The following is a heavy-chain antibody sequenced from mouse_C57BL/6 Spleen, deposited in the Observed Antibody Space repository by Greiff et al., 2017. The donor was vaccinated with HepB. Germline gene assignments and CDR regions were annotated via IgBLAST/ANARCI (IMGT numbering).Heavy chain of an antibody. J-gene: IGHJ4*01. CDR2: IDPETGGT. Sequence: VQLQESGAELVRPGASVTLSCKASGYTFTDYEMHWVKQTPVHGLEWIGAIDPETGGTAYNQKFKGKAILTADKSSSTAYMELRSLTSEDSAVYYCTGTLYGNYYAMDYWGQGTSVTVSS. CDR1: GYTFTDYE. D-gene: IGHD2-1*01. V-gene: IGHV1-15*01. CDR3: TGTLYGNYYAMDY.